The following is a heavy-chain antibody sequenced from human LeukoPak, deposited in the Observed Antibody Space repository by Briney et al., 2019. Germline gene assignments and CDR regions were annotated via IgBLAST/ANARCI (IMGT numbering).Heavy chain of an antibody. CDR1: GGSFSGYY. Sequence: SETLSLTCAVYGGSFSGYYWSWIRQPPGKRLEWIGEINHSGSTNYNPSLKGRVTISVDTSKNQFSLKLSSVTAADTAVYYCARGRSSGYYYADYWGQGTLVTVSS. D-gene: IGHD3-22*01. J-gene: IGHJ4*02. V-gene: IGHV4-34*01. CDR2: INHSGST. CDR3: ARGRSSGYYYADY.